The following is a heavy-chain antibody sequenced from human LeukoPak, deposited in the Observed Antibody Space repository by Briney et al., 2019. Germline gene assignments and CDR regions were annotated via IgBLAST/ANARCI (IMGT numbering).Heavy chain of an antibody. CDR1: GDSISYNY. Sequence: SETLSLTCTVSGDSISYNYWSRIRQPPGKGLEWIGYIYYSGDTYYNPSLKSRVTISADRSKNQFSLTLSSVTAADTAVYYCARAKGHYYDFSSGTHRFDAWGQGTLVIVSS. V-gene: IGHV4-59*01. CDR3: ARAKGHYYDFSSGTHRFDA. J-gene: IGHJ5*02. CDR2: IYYSGDT. D-gene: IGHD3-3*01.